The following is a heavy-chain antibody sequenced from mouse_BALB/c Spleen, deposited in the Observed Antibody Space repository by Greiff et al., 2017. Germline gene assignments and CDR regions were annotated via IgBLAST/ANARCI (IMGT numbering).Heavy chain of an antibody. V-gene: IGHV3-2*02. CDR2: ISYSGST. Sequence: EVKLVESGPGLVKPSQSLSLTCTVTGYSITSDYAWNWIRQFPGNKLEWMGYISYSGSTSYNPSLKSRISITRDTSKNQFFLQLNSVTTEDTATYYCARCDYGSSPWFAYWGQGTLVTVSA. CDR3: ARCDYGSSPWFAY. J-gene: IGHJ3*01. CDR1: GYSITSDYA. D-gene: IGHD1-1*01.